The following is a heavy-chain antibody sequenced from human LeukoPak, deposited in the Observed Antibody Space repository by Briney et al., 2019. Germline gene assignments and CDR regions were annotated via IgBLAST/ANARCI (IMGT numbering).Heavy chain of an antibody. CDR1: GFTFSSYW. CDR2: IKQDGSEK. V-gene: IGHV3-7*01. D-gene: IGHD3-9*01. J-gene: IGHJ4*02. Sequence: PGGSLRLSCAASGFTFSSYWMSWVRQAPGKGLEWVANIKQDGSEKYYVDSVKGRFTISRDSSKNMLHLQMNSLRAEDTAVYYCARRLLTGYYEFWGQGTLVTVSS. CDR3: ARRLLTGYYEF.